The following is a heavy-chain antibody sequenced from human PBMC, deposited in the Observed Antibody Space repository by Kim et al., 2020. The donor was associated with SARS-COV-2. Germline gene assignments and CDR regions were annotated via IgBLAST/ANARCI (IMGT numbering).Heavy chain of an antibody. D-gene: IGHD4-17*01. Sequence: GSLRLSCAASGFTVSSYWMHWVRHAPGKGLIWVSRISDDGTSTFYADSVKGRFTISRDSATNTLFLQMNSLRVEDTGVYFCARGKGPYGWFDPWGQGTL. J-gene: IGHJ5*02. CDR2: ISDDGTST. CDR3: ARGKGPYGWFDP. V-gene: IGHV3-74*01. CDR1: GFTVSSYW.